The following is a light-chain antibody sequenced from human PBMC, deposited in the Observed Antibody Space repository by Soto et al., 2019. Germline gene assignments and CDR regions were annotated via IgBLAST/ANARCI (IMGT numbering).Light chain of an antibody. J-gene: IGKJ2*01. V-gene: IGKV3-15*01. CDR3: QQYHKWPYT. Sequence: EIVMTQSPATLSVSPGERATLSCRASQSVSSNLAWYQQKPGQAPRLLIYGASTRATAIPATFSGSGSGTEFTLSISSLQSEDFAVYYCQQYHKWPYTVCQGTKLEIK. CDR2: GAS. CDR1: QSVSSN.